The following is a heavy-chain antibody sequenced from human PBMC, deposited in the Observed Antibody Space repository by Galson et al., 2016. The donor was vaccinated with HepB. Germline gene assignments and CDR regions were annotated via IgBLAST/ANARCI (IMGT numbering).Heavy chain of an antibody. V-gene: IGHV3-21*01. CDR3: ARADSVFDY. CDR1: GFTFRSYA. CDR2: ISSSSTYI. Sequence: SLRLSCAASGFTFRSYAMHWVRQAPGKGLEWVSSISSSSTYIYYADSVKGRFTISRDNAKNSLYLQMNSLRAEDTAVSYSARADSVFDYWGQGTLVTVSS. D-gene: IGHD2-15*01. J-gene: IGHJ4*02.